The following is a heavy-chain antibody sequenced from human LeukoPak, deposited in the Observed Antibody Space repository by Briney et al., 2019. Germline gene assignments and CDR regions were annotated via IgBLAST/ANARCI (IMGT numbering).Heavy chain of an antibody. Sequence: ASVKVSCKASGYTFTNNFMHWVRQAPGQGLEWMGIIDPSGDNTWYAQKFQGRVTMTRDMATSTDYMEVSSLRSEDTAVYYCARDNSVGDSAWWFDPWGQGTLVTVSS. J-gene: IGHJ5*02. V-gene: IGHV1-46*01. D-gene: IGHD5-12*01. CDR3: ARDNSVGDSAWWFDP. CDR2: IDPSGDNT. CDR1: GYTFTNNF.